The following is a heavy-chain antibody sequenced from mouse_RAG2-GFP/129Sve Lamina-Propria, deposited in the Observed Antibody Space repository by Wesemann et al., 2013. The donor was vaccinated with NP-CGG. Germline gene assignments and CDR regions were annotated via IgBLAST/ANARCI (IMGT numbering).Heavy chain of an antibody. V-gene: IGHV1-80*01. CDR3: ARQLRLLSLDY. D-gene: IGHD3-2*02. J-gene: IGHJ2*01. CDR2: IYPGDGDT. CDR1: GYAFSSYW. Sequence: QVQLQQPGAELVKPGASVKISCKASGYAFSSYWMNWVKQRPGKGLEWIGQIYPGDGDTNYNGKFKGKATLTADKSSSTAYMQLSSLTSEDSAVYFCARQLRLLSLDYWGQGTTLTVSS.